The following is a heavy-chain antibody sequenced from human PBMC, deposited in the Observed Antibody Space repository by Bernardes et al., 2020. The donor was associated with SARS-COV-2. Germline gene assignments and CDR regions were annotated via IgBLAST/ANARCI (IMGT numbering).Heavy chain of an antibody. Sequence: ASVKVSCKASGYTFTDNHLYWVRQAPGQGLELMGWINPNSGATNYAQNFQGRVTMTRDTSISTAYMELSRLTYDDTAVFYCARELGIVAFDIWGQGTTVTVSS. D-gene: IGHD1-26*01. V-gene: IGHV1-2*02. CDR1: GYTFTDNH. CDR3: ARELGIVAFDI. CDR2: INPNSGAT. J-gene: IGHJ3*02.